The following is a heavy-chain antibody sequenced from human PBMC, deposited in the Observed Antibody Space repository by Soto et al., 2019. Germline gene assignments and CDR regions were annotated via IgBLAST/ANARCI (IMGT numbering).Heavy chain of an antibody. J-gene: IGHJ3*01. CDR2: IGGTDGDSDGVP. CDR3: GKRVRNWGDFDF. V-gene: IGHV3-23*01. CDR1: GFILNNYA. Sequence: VQLLESGGDLVQPGGSLRLSCVASGFILNNYAMSWVRQAPGKGLEWVSTIGGTDGDSDGVPWYEDSVKGRFTISMDRSANTLFLPMDNLRAENSALYYCGKRVRNWGDFDFCGQGTTVVVSS. D-gene: IGHD7-27*01.